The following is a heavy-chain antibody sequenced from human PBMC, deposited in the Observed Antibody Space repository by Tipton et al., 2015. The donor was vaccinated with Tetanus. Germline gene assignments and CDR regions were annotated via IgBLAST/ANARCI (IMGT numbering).Heavy chain of an antibody. CDR3: VRDGGSSGWLAY. CDR1: GFIVSSHY. Sequence: SLRLSCVASGFIVSSHYMSWVRQAPGKGLEWVSVMYSGGDTYYVDSVKGRFSISRDNAKNTLYLQMNSLRVEDTAVYYCVRDGGSSGWLAYWGQGTLFTVSS. D-gene: IGHD6-19*01. J-gene: IGHJ4*02. CDR2: MYSGGDT. V-gene: IGHV3-53*01.